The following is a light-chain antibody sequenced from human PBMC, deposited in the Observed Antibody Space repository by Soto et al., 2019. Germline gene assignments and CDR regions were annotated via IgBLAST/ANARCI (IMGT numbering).Light chain of an antibody. J-gene: IGKJ4*01. CDR3: HQYDNSPLT. Sequence: EIVLTQSPGTLSXXXXXXATPXCSASQSVRSGYFAWYQQKPGQAPRLLIVGASSRATGIPDRFSGGGSGTDFTLTISRLEPEDFALYYCHQYDNSPLTFGGGTKVDI. CDR1: QSVRSGY. V-gene: IGKV3-20*01. CDR2: GAS.